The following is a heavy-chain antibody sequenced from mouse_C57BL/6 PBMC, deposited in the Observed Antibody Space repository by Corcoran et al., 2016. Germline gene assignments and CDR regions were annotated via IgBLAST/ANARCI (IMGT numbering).Heavy chain of an antibody. Sequence: QVQLQQSGAELVKPGASVKISCKASGYAFSSYWMNWVKQRPGKGLEWIGQIYPGDGDTNYNGKFKGKATLTADKSSSTAYMQLSSLTSEDSAVYFFARMITTVVATGNWYFDVWGTGTTVTVSS. D-gene: IGHD1-1*01. J-gene: IGHJ1*03. CDR3: ARMITTVVATGNWYFDV. V-gene: IGHV1-80*01. CDR1: GYAFSSYW. CDR2: IYPGDGDT.